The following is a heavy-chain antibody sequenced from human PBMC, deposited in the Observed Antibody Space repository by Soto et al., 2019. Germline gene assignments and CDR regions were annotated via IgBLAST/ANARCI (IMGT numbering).Heavy chain of an antibody. CDR2: ISAYNGNT. Sequence: QVQLVQSGAEVKKPGASVKVSCKASGYTFTSYGISWVRQAPGQGLEWMGWISAYNGNTNYAQKPQGRVTMTTDTSTSTAYMELRSLRSDDTAVYYCARDPSRGYCSSTSCPRTYYYYGMDVWGQGTTVTVSS. D-gene: IGHD2-2*01. CDR1: GYTFTSYG. J-gene: IGHJ6*02. V-gene: IGHV1-18*01. CDR3: ARDPSRGYCSSTSCPRTYYYYGMDV.